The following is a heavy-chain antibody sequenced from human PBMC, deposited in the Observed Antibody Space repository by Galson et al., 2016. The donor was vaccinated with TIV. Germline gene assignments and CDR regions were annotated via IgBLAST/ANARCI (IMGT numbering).Heavy chain of an antibody. Sequence: PALVKPTQTLTLTCTFSGFSLSTSGVCVSWIRQPPGKALEWLARIDWDDDKNYSPFLKTRLTISKDTSKNQVVLTMTNTDPVDTATYYWARTLFSENDGYWIDDWGQGALVTVSS. V-gene: IGHV2-70*11. CDR1: GFSLSTSGVC. D-gene: IGHD3-22*01. CDR3: ARTLFSENDGYWIDD. J-gene: IGHJ4*02. CDR2: IDWDDDK.